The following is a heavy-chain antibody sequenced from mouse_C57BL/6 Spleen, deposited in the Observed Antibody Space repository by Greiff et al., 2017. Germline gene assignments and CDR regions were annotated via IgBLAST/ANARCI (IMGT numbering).Heavy chain of an antibody. V-gene: IGHV5-9-1*02. J-gene: IGHJ2*01. CDR2: ISSGGDYI. CDR3: TRGGGLRLPFDY. D-gene: IGHD2-2*01. CDR1: GFTFSSYA. Sequence: EVQLMESGEGLVKPGGSLKLSCAASGFTFSSYAMSWVRQTPEKRLEWVAYISSGGDYIYYADTVKGRFTISRDNARNTLYLQMSSLKSEDTAMYYCTRGGGLRLPFDYWGQGTTLTVSS.